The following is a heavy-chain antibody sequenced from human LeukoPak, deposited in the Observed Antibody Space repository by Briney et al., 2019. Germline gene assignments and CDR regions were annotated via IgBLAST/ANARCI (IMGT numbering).Heavy chain of an antibody. Sequence: GGSLRLSCAASVFTFSNAWMSWVRQAPGKGLEWVGRIKSKTDGGTTDYAAPVKGRFTISRDDSKNTLYLQMNSLKTEDTAVYYCTTEERSFDVFDIWGQGTMVTVSS. CDR1: VFTFSNAW. CDR2: IKSKTDGGTT. J-gene: IGHJ3*02. D-gene: IGHD6-13*01. CDR3: TTEERSFDVFDI. V-gene: IGHV3-15*01.